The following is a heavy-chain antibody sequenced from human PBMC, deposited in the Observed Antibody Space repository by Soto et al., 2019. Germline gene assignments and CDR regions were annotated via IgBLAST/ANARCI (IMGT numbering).Heavy chain of an antibody. CDR2: INPTGGST. Sequence: QVQLVQSGAEVKKPGASVKVSCKASGYTFTSYYMHWVRQAPGQGLEWMGIINPTGGSTTYTQKFQGRFTVTRDTSTNTVYMELSSLRSDDTAVYYCARGGAESIYGMDVWGQGTTVSVSS. CDR1: GYTFTSYY. J-gene: IGHJ6*02. D-gene: IGHD3-10*01. CDR3: ARGGAESIYGMDV. V-gene: IGHV1-46*01.